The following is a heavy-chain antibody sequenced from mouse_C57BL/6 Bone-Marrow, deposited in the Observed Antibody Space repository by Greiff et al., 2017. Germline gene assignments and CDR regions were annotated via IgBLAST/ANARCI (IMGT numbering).Heavy chain of an antibody. J-gene: IGHJ1*03. Sequence: QLPQPGAELVKPGASVKMSCKASGYTFTSYWITWVKQRPGQGLEWIGDIYPGSGSTNYNEKFKSKATLTVDKSSSTAYLQLSSLTSEHSSGYYCARPYYSNYWYFDVWGTGTTVTVSS. V-gene: IGHV1-55*01. CDR2: IYPGSGST. CDR1: GYTFTSYW. CDR3: ARPYYSNYWYFDV. D-gene: IGHD2-5*01.